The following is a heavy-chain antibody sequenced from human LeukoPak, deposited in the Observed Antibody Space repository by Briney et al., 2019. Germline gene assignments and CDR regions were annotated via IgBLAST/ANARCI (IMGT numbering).Heavy chain of an antibody. D-gene: IGHD3-16*02. CDR2: ISGSGGLT. CDR3: AKGYYDYIRGSYRSDAFDI. V-gene: IGHV3-23*01. Sequence: GGSLRLSCAASGFPFNSYVMTWVRQAPGKGLEWVSVISGSGGLTYHADSVKGRITVSRDNSKNTLYLQMNSLRAEDTAVYSCAKGYYDYIRGSYRSDAFDIWGQGTMVTVSS. CDR1: GFPFNSYV. J-gene: IGHJ3*02.